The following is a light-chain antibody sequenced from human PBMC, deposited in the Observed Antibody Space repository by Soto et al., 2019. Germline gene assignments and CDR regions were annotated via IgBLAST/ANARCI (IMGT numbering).Light chain of an antibody. V-gene: IGKV3-15*01. J-gene: IGKJ4*01. CDR3: QQYNNWPPLT. CDR2: GAA. CDR1: QSVFSS. Sequence: EIGMPQSPDTLSVSPWERATLSCRASQSVFSSLAWYQQKPGHAPRLLIYGAATRTTGIPARFSGSGSGTEFTLTISSLQSEDFTVYYCQQYNNWPPLTFGGGTKVDI.